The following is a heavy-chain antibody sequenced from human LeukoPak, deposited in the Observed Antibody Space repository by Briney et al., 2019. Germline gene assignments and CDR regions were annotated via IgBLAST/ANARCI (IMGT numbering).Heavy chain of an antibody. CDR2: IYHSRST. D-gene: IGHD3-3*01. Sequence: PSETLSLTCAVSGGSISSGGYAWSWIRQPPGKGLEWFGHIYHSRSTYYNPSVKRRFTISVDTSKNQFSLKLSSVTAADTAVYYCARVSAPVASNYELWSGYPIPDYWGQGTLVTVSS. V-gene: IGHV4-30-2*01. CDR1: GGSISSGGYA. J-gene: IGHJ4*02. CDR3: ARVSAPVASNYELWSGYPIPDY.